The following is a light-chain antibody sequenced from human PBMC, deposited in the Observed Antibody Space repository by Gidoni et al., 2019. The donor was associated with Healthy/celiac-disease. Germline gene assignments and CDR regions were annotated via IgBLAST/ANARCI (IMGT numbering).Light chain of an antibody. CDR3: QSYDSSLLGVV. CDR1: SPNIGAGYD. Sequence: QSALTQPPSVSGAPGQRVTISCTGSSPNIGAGYDVHWYQQLPGTAPKLLIYGNSNRPSGVPDRFSGSKSGTSASLAIAGLQAEDEADYYCQSYDSSLLGVVFGGGTKLTVL. V-gene: IGLV1-40*01. CDR2: GNS. J-gene: IGLJ2*01.